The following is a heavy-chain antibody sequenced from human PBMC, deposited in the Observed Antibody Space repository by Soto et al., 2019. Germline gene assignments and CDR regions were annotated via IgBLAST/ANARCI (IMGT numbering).Heavy chain of an antibody. CDR1: GGSISRSTYY. V-gene: IGHV4-39*01. CDR2: IYYSGST. D-gene: IGHD2-2*01. CDR3: ARQVPAARRLGLFDS. J-gene: IGHJ5*01. Sequence: SETLSLTCTVSGGSISRSTYYWGWIRQPPGKGLEWMGSIYYSGSTYYRPSLKSRVTISVDTSKNQYSLKLSSVTAADTAVYYSARQVPAARRLGLFDSWGQGTLVTVSS.